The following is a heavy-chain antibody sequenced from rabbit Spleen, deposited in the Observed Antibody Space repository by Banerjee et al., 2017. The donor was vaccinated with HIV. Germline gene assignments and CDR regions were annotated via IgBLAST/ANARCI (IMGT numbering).Heavy chain of an antibody. CDR3: ARGGGL. CDR1: GFDFSSYY. V-gene: IGHV1S7*01. Sequence: QLKESGGGLVQPGGALKLSCKASGFDFSSYYMSWFRQAPGKGLEWIGYIDPVFGSAYSASWVNGRFSISRENTQNTVSLQLNSLTAADTAPYFCARGGGLWGPGTLVTVS. J-gene: IGHJ4*01. CDR2: IDPVFGSA.